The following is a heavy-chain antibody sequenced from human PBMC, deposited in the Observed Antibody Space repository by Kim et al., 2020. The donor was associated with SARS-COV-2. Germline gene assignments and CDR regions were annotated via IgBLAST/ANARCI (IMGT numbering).Heavy chain of an antibody. Sequence: GGSLRLSCAASGFTFSSYGMHWVRQAPGKGLEWVAVISYDGSNKYYADSVKGRFTISRDNSKNTLYLQMNSLRAEDTAVYYCAKNGWFGELGRKDDYWGQGTLVTVSS. CDR1: GFTFSSYG. CDR2: ISYDGSNK. J-gene: IGHJ4*02. V-gene: IGHV3-30*18. CDR3: AKNGWFGELGRKDDY. D-gene: IGHD3-10*01.